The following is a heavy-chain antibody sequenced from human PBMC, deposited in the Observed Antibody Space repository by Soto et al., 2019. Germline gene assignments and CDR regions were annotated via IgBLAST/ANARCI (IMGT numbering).Heavy chain of an antibody. CDR1: GYTFTSYG. D-gene: IGHD3-10*01. J-gene: IGHJ5*02. Sequence: QVQLVQSGAEVKKPGASVKVSCKASGYTFTSYGISWVRQAPGQGLEWMGWISAYNGNTNYAQKLQGRVTMTTDTSTSTAYLELRSLRSADTAVYYCARVPMVRGVIRFRWFDPWGQGTLVTVSS. V-gene: IGHV1-18*01. CDR3: ARVPMVRGVIRFRWFDP. CDR2: ISAYNGNT.